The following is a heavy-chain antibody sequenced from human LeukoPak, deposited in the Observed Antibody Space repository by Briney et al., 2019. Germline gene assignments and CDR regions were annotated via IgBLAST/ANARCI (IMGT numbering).Heavy chain of an antibody. CDR3: ARPVDIGALLDY. V-gene: IGHV5-51*01. J-gene: IGHJ4*02. CDR1: GYSFTSNW. D-gene: IGHD2-2*03. CDR2: IYPGDSER. Sequence: GEALSISCKCSGYSFTSNWIAWVRQMPGKGLEWMGIIYPGDSERRDSPPFQGQVTFSVDKSTNTAFLQWSSLNASDTAMYFCARPVDIGALLDYWGQGTLVTVSS.